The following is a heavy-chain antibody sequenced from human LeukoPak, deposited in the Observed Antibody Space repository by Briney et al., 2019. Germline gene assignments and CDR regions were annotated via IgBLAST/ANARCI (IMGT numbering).Heavy chain of an antibody. CDR2: IRTNGGST. CDR3: SVMHRYYDGSGYWVQ. D-gene: IGHD3-22*01. V-gene: IGHV3-23*01. CDR1: GFTLISYG. J-gene: IGHJ4*02. Sequence: PWGALRLSCEASGFTLISYGLSWVRQAPGEGLEWVSGIRTNGGSTSYADSVKGRLTISRDNPRNMLYMEMNSLRAEDTAVYYCSVMHRYYDGSGYWVQWGQGTLVTVSS.